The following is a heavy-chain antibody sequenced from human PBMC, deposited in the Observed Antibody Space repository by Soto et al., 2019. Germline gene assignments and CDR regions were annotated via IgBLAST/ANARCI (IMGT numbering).Heavy chain of an antibody. CDR2: FDPEDGET. CDR3: ATVGTWYLTYYFDY. CDR1: GDTFTSYY. D-gene: IGHD2-15*01. J-gene: IGHJ4*02. Sequence: ASVKLYCKASGDTFTSYYMHWVRQAPKKGLEWMGGFDPEDGETIYAQKFQGRVTMTEDTSTDTAYMELSSLRSEDTAVYYCATVGTWYLTYYFDYWGQGTLVTVSS. V-gene: IGHV1-24*01.